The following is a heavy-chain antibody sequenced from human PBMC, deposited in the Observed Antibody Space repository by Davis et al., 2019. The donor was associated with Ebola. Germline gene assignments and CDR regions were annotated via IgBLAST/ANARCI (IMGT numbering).Heavy chain of an antibody. D-gene: IGHD1-26*01. CDR2: INPNSGGT. CDR3: ARGAGATTRIYDS. CDR1: GYTFTGYY. Sequence: ASVKVSCKASGYTFTGYYMHWVRQAPGQGLEWMGWINPNSGGTNYAQKFQGRVTMTRDTSISTAYMELSRLRSDDTAVYYCARGAGATTRIYDSWGQGTLVTVSS. J-gene: IGHJ5*01. V-gene: IGHV1-2*02.